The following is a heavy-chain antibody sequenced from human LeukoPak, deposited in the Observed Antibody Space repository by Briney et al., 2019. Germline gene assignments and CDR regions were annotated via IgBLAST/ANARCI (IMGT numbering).Heavy chain of an antibody. CDR1: GFTFDDYA. J-gene: IGHJ4*02. CDR2: ISWNSYSI. Sequence: GGSLRLSCAASGFTFDDYAMHWVRQAPGKGLEWVSGISWNSYSIGYADSVKGRFTISRDNAKNSLYLQMNSLRAEDTALYYCARAGGYDRSGYHFGAGRDWGQGTLVTVSS. D-gene: IGHD3-22*01. CDR3: ARAGGYDRSGYHFGAGRD. V-gene: IGHV3-9*01.